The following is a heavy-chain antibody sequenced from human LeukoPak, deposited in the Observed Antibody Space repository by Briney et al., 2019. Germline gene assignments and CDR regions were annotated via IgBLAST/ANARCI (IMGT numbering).Heavy chain of an antibody. V-gene: IGHV3-9*01. D-gene: IGHD6-6*01. J-gene: IGHJ6*03. CDR3: AKGGSAHYYYYYMDV. CDR1: RFTVSSNY. Sequence: GGSLRLSCAASRFTVSSNYMTWVRQAPGKGLEWVSGISWNSGSIGYADSVKGRFTISRDNAKNSLYLQMNSLRAEDTALYYCAKGGSAHYYYYYMDVWGKGTTVTISS. CDR2: ISWNSGSI.